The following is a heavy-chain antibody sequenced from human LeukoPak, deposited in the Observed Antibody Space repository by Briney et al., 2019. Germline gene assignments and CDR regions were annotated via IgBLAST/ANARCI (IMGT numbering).Heavy chain of an antibody. Sequence: SGGSLRLSCAASGFTFSSYSMYWVRQAPGKGLEWVSYISSSSSTIYYADSVKGRFTISRDNAKNSLYLQMNSLRAEDTAVYYCAKDRENLSSLSDAFDIWGQGTMVTVSS. J-gene: IGHJ3*02. CDR3: AKDRENLSSLSDAFDI. CDR1: GFTFSSYS. V-gene: IGHV3-48*01. D-gene: IGHD2/OR15-2a*01. CDR2: ISSSSSTI.